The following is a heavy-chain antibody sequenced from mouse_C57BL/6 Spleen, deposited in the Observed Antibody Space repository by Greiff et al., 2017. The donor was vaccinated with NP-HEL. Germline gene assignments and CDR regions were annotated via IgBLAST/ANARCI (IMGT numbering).Heavy chain of an antibody. V-gene: IGHV1-80*01. J-gene: IGHJ2*01. CDR1: GYAFSSYW. CDR2: IYPGDGDT. CDR3: SRGKYYGSSYDYFDY. Sequence: VQLMESGAELVKPGASVKISCKASGYAFSSYWMNWVKQRPGKGLEWIGQIYPGDGDTNYNGKFKGKATLTADKSSSTAYMQLSSLTSEDSAVYFCSRGKYYGSSYDYFDYWGQGTTLTVSS. D-gene: IGHD1-1*01.